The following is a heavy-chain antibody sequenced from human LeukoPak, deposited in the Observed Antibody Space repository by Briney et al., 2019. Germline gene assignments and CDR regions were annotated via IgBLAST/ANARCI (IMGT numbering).Heavy chain of an antibody. CDR1: GFTFSSYW. CDR2: IKQDGSEK. V-gene: IGHV3-7*01. J-gene: IGHJ4*02. CDR3: ARVLWLVPDY. Sequence: GGSLRLSCAASGFTFSSYWMSWVRQAQRKGMEWVANIKQDGSEKYYVDSVKGRFTISRDNAKNSLYLQMNSLRAEDTAVYYCARVLWLVPDYWGQGTLVTVSS. D-gene: IGHD6-19*01.